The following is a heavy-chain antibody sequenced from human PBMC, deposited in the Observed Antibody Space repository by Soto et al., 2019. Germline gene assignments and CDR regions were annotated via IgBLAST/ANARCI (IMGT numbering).Heavy chain of an antibody. V-gene: IGHV3-48*02. CDR1: GFTFSRYS. D-gene: IGHD5-12*01. CDR3: ARDIVATISDYYYGMDV. J-gene: IGHJ6*02. CDR2: ISSSSTTI. Sequence: GGSLRLSCAASGFTFSRYSMNWVRQAPGKGLEWVSYISSSSTTIYYGDSVKGRFTISRDNAKNSLYLQMNSLRDEDTAVYYCARDIVATISDYYYGMDVWGQGTTVTVSS.